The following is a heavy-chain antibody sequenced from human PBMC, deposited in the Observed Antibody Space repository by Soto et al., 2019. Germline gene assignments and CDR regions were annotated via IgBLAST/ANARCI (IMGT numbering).Heavy chain of an antibody. V-gene: IGHV1-69*13. Sequence: SVKVSCKASGGTFSSYAISWVRQAPGQGLEWMGGIIPIFGTANYAQKFQGRVTITADESTSTAYMELSSLRSEDTAVYYCARGRRYVDFWSGYPTPRYYYYYGMDVWGQGTTVTVSS. CDR2: IIPIFGTA. J-gene: IGHJ6*02. D-gene: IGHD3-3*01. CDR3: ARGRRYVDFWSGYPTPRYYYYYGMDV. CDR1: GGTFSSYA.